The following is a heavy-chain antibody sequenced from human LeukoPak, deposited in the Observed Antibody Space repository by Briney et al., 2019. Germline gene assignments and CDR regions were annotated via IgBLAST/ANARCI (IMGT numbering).Heavy chain of an antibody. CDR1: GYTFTSYG. CDR3: AREKRGYSYGYLDY. D-gene: IGHD5-18*01. CDR2: ISAYNGNT. V-gene: IGHV1-18*04. Sequence: ASVTVSCKASGYTFTSYGISWVRQAPGQGLEWMGWISAYNGNTNYAQKLQDRVTMTTDTSTSTAYMELRSLRSDDTAVYYCAREKRGYSYGYLDYWGQGTLVTVSS. J-gene: IGHJ4*02.